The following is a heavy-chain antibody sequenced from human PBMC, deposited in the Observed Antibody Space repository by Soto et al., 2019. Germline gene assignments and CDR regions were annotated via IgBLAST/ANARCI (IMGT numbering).Heavy chain of an antibody. J-gene: IGHJ6*02. Sequence: EVQLVESGGGLVQPGGSLRLSCEASGFTFRNYDMHWVRQGTGKGLEWVSGISAAGDPDYADSVEGRFTISRENAQNSFFPQMHSLRVGDTAVYYCARTDRDFYGLDVWGQGTTVIVSS. CDR2: ISAAGDP. CDR1: GFTFRNYD. CDR3: ARTDRDFYGLDV. V-gene: IGHV3-13*05.